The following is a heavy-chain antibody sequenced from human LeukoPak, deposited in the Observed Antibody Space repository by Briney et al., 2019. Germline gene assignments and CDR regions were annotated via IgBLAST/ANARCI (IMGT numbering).Heavy chain of an antibody. CDR2: ISWNSGSI. CDR3: AKGMTTVTTNLFDI. J-gene: IGHJ3*02. CDR1: GFTFGDYA. D-gene: IGHD4-11*01. V-gene: IGHV3-9*01. Sequence: GGSLRLSCAASGFTFGDYATHWVRQAPGKGLEWVSGISWNSGSIGYADSVKGRFTISRDNAKNSLYLQMNSLRAEDTALYYCAKGMTTVTTNLFDIWGQGTMVTVSS.